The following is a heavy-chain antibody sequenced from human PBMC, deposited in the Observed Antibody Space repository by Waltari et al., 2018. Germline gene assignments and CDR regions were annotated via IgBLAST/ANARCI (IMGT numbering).Heavy chain of an antibody. V-gene: IGHV1-69*01. CDR2: VIRKFGKE. CDR1: GGTFSSYA. J-gene: IGHJ5*02. CDR3: AGGILPPPGNRDCSGGSCYP. Sequence: QVQLVQSGAEVKKPGSSVKVSCKASGGTFSSYAISWVRQAPGQGLEWMGGVIRKFGKEKLAQEGQGRGTVTAGEATSTAYMGLGSLGSEDTAVEYCAGGILPPPGNRDCSGGSCYPWGQGTLVTVSS. D-gene: IGHD2-15*01.